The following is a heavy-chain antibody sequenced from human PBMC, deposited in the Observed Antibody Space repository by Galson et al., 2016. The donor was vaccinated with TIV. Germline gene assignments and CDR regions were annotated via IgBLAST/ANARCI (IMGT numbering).Heavy chain of an antibody. D-gene: IGHD3-3*01. CDR3: ARATPSVFGVVMTLDY. Sequence: CAISGDSVSSDSAAWNWIRQSPSRGLEWLGRTYYRSKWYNDYAVAVKSRITITPDTSKNQFSLQLTSVTPEDTAVCYCARATPSVFGVVMTLDYWGQGTLVTVSS. CDR1: GDSVSSDSAA. V-gene: IGHV6-1*01. CDR2: TYYRSKWYN. J-gene: IGHJ4*02.